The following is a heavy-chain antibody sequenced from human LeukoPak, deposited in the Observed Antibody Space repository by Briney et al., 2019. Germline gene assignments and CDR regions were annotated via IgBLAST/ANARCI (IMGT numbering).Heavy chain of an antibody. J-gene: IGHJ3*02. CDR1: GGSFSGYY. CDR3: ATSKYQLLLDAFDI. D-gene: IGHD2-2*01. Sequence: SETLSLTCAVYGGSFSGYYWSWIRHPPGKGLEWIGEINHSGSTNYNPSLKSRVTISVDTSKNQFSLKLSSVTAADTAVYYCATSKYQLLLDAFDIWGQGTIVTVSS. V-gene: IGHV4-34*01. CDR2: INHSGST.